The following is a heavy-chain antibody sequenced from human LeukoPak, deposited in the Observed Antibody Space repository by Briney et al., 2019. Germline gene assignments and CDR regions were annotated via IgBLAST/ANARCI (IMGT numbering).Heavy chain of an antibody. Sequence: GGSLRLSCEASGLIFNDYAIHWVRQASGNGLEWLGRIRAKAHNYATTYSSSVKGRFTFSRDDSKKTTYLQMDSLKIEDTAVYYCTKALFDIWGPGTMVTVSS. CDR1: GLIFNDYA. J-gene: IGHJ3*02. CDR3: TKALFDI. V-gene: IGHV3-73*01. CDR2: IRAKAHNYAT.